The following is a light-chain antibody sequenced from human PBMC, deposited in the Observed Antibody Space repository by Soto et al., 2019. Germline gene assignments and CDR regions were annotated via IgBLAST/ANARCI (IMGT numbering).Light chain of an antibody. CDR2: AAS. J-gene: IGKJ5*01. CDR1: QSVSSY. Sequence: EIVLTQSPATLSLSAGERATLSCRASQSVSSYLAWYQQKPGQAPRLLIYAASSRATGVPARFSGSGSGTDFTLTISSLEPEDFAVYYCQQRSNWPITFGQGTRLEIK. V-gene: IGKV3-11*01. CDR3: QQRSNWPIT.